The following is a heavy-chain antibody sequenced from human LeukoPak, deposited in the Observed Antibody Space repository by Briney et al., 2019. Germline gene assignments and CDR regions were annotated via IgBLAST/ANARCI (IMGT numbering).Heavy chain of an antibody. CDR2: IYYSGST. V-gene: IGHV4-59*01. Sequence: SETLSLTCTVSGGSISSYYWSWIRQPPGKGLEWIGYIYYSGSTNYNPSLKSRVTISVDTSKNQFSLKLSSVTAAATAVYYCARVLSSGWSDPLFDYWGQGTLVTVSS. CDR3: ARVLSSGWSDPLFDY. CDR1: GGSISSYY. J-gene: IGHJ4*02. D-gene: IGHD6-19*01.